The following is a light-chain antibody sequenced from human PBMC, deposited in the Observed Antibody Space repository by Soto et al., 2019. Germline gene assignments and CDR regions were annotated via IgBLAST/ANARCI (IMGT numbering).Light chain of an antibody. CDR1: QSLRNNY. V-gene: IGKV3-11*01. CDR2: GAS. CDR3: QQRSNWPPWIT. J-gene: IGKJ5*01. Sequence: EIVLTQSPGTLSLSQGDRATLSCRASQSLRNNYLAWYQQKPGQAPRLLIYGASSRATGIPARFSGGGSGTDFTLTISSLEPEDFVVYYCQQRSNWPPWITFGQGTRLEI.